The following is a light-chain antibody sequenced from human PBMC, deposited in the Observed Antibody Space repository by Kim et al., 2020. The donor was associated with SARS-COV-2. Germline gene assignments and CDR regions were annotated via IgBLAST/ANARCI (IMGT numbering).Light chain of an antibody. CDR2: AAA. Sequence: SVGDRVTITCRESQSITTYLKWYQQKPGKAPKLLIYAAASLQSGVPSRFSGSESGTDFTLTISSLQPEDFATYYCQQSYSTPPITFGQGKRLEIK. J-gene: IGKJ5*01. CDR3: QQSYSTPPIT. V-gene: IGKV1-39*01. CDR1: QSITTY.